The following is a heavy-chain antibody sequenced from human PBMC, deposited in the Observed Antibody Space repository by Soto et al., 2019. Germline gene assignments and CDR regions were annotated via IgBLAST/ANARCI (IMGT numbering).Heavy chain of an antibody. CDR3: ARGRYYDFWSGYYTNWFDP. V-gene: IGHV4-34*01. D-gene: IGHD3-3*01. CDR1: GGSFCGYY. CDR2: INHSGST. J-gene: IGHJ5*02. Sequence: PSETLSLTCAVYGGSFCGYYWSWIRQPPGKGLEWIGEINHSGSTNYNPSLKSRVTISVDTSKNQFSLKLSSVTAADTAVYYCARGRYYDFWSGYYTNWFDPWGQGTLVTASS.